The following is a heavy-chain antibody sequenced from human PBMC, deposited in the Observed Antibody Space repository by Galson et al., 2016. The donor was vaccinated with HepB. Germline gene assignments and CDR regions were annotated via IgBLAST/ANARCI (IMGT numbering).Heavy chain of an antibody. D-gene: IGHD3-16*01. Sequence: SVKVSCKASGYTFTNYDIHWVRQAPGQGLEWMGIINPSSGSRTHALKFQGRVTMTRDTSMSTVFMELRRLRSEDTAVYYCARDFSGSYGFDIWGQGTTVTVSS. CDR2: INPSSGSR. V-gene: IGHV1-46*01. CDR1: GYTFTNYD. J-gene: IGHJ3*02. CDR3: ARDFSGSYGFDI.